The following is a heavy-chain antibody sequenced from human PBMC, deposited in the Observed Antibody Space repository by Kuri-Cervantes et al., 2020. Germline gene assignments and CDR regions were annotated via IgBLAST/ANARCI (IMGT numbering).Heavy chain of an antibody. V-gene: IGHV3-74*01. Sequence: GGSLRLSCAASGFTFSSYWMHWVRQAPGKGLVWVSRVNSDGSSTSYADSVKGRFTISRDNAKNTLYLQMNSLRAEDTAVYYCARVSGYILRAYGMDVWGQGTTVTVSS. CDR1: GFTFSSYW. CDR3: ARVSGYILRAYGMDV. D-gene: IGHD1-1*01. CDR2: VNSDGSST. J-gene: IGHJ6*02.